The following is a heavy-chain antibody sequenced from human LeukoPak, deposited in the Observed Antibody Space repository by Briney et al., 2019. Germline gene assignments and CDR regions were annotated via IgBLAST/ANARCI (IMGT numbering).Heavy chain of an antibody. CDR2: IYTSGST. V-gene: IGHV4-4*07. CDR3: AREKRGRITGITGSFDY. D-gene: IGHD1/OR15-1a*01. CDR1: GGSISSYY. Sequence: KPSETLSLTCTVSGGSISSYYWSWIRQPAGKGLEWIGRIYTSGSTNYNPSLKSRVTMSVDTSKNQFSLKLSSVTAADTAVYYCAREKRGRITGITGSFDYWGQGTLVTVSS. J-gene: IGHJ4*02.